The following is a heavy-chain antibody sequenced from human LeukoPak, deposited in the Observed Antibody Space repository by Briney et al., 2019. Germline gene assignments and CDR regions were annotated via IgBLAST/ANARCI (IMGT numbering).Heavy chain of an antibody. CDR3: ARVYGDLYYFDY. D-gene: IGHD4-17*01. V-gene: IGHV4-34*01. J-gene: IGHJ4*02. CDR2: ISHSGST. Sequence: SETLSLTCAVYGGSFSSYYWSWIRQPPGKGLEWIGEISHSGSTNYNPSLKSRVTLSVDTSKNQFSLKLSSVTAADTAVYYCARVYGDLYYFDYWGQGTLVTVSS. CDR1: GGSFSSYY.